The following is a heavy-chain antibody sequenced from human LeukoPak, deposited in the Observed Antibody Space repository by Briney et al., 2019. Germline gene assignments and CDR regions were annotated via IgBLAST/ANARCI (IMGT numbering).Heavy chain of an antibody. J-gene: IGHJ4*02. CDR3: ARANIAVAGPYYFDY. V-gene: IGHV3-7*01. CDR2: IKQDGSEK. CDR1: GFTFSSYW. Sequence: GGSLRLSCAASGFTFSSYWMSWVRQAPGKGLEWVANIKQDGSEKYYVDSVKGRFTISRDNAKNSLYLQMNSLRAEDTAVYYCARANIAVAGPYYFDYWGQGTLVTVSP. D-gene: IGHD6-19*01.